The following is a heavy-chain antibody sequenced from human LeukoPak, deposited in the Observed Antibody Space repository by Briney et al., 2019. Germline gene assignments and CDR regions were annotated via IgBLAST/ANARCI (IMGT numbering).Heavy chain of an antibody. CDR3: AKLFTIFGGVGY. CDR2: ISGSGGST. V-gene: IGHV3-23*01. D-gene: IGHD3-3*01. Sequence: GGSLRLSCAASGFTFSNYAMSWVRQAPGKELEWVSAISGSGGSTYYADSVKGRFTISRDNSKSTLYLQMNSLRAEDTAVYYCAKLFTIFGGVGYWGQGTLVTVSS. CDR1: GFTFSNYA. J-gene: IGHJ4*02.